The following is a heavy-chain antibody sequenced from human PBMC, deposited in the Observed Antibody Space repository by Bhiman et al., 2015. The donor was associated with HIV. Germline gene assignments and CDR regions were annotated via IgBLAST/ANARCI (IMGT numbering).Heavy chain of an antibody. CDR1: GFTFSSVT. Sequence: EVQLLESGGGLGQPGGSLRLSCASSGFTFSSVTMSWVRQAPGKGLQWVSAISPSGASAFYADSVKGRFTMSRDNSQDTLYLQMNSLRVEDTAIYFCVKGDPDRYAFDFWGLGTLVTVSS. J-gene: IGHJ3*01. CDR2: ISPSGASA. V-gene: IGHV3-23*01. CDR3: VKGDPDRYAFDF.